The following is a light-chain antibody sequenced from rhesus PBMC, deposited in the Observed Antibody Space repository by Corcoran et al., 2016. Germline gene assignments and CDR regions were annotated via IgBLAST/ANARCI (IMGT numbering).Light chain of an antibody. J-gene: IGKJ1*01. CDR2: YTS. CDR1: QDIINY. V-gene: IGKV1S14*01. Sequence: DIQMTQSPSSLSASVGDTVTITCRASQDIINYLAWYQQKPGKAPKPLIYYTSELESGVPSRFSGSGSGTDFTLTISSLQPEDFAIYYCQQHNSYPPTFGQGTKVEIK. CDR3: QQHNSYPPT.